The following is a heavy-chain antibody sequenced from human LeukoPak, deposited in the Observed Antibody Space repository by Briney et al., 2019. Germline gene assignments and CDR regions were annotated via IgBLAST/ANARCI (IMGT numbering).Heavy chain of an antibody. D-gene: IGHD3-9*01. CDR1: GFPFSGPW. CDR2: VKDDGSKD. Sequence: GGSWRSSFAAPGFPFSGPWISWVRQAPGKGLEWVANVKDDGSKDYYVDSVKGRFTISRDNAKNSLYLQMNSLRPEDTAVYYCARDSAGWEHWGPGTLVTVSS. J-gene: IGHJ1*01. CDR3: ARDSAGWEH. V-gene: IGHV3-7*01.